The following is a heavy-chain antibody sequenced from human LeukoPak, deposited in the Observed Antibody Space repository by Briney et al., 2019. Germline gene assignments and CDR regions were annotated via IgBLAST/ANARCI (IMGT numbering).Heavy chain of an antibody. CDR1: GFNFNSYW. D-gene: IGHD5-24*01. J-gene: IGHJ4*02. CDR2: IKQDGSER. V-gene: IGHV3-7*01. CDR3: ARSMATINSY. Sequence: GGSLRLSCAASGFNFNSYWMNWVRQAPGKGLEWVASIKQDGSERHYVGSVRGRFTISRVNAKSSLYLQMNSMRAEDTAVYYCARSMATINSYWGQGILVTVSS.